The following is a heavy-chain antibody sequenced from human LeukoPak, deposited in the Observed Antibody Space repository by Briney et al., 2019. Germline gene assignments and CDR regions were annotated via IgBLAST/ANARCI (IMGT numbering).Heavy chain of an antibody. Sequence: NPSETLSLTCTVSGGSVSSGGYYWSWIRQHPGKGLEWIGYIYYSGSTYYNPSLKSRVTISVDTSKNQFSLKLSSLTAAATAAYYWARFLNWFDPWGQGTLVTVSS. J-gene: IGHJ5*02. CDR3: ARFLNWFDP. CDR1: GGSVSSGGYY. CDR2: IYYSGST. V-gene: IGHV4-31*03.